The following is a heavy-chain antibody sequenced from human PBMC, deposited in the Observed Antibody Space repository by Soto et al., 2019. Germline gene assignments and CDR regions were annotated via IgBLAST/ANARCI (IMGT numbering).Heavy chain of an antibody. V-gene: IGHV3-23*01. CDR1: GFTFIIYG. CDR2: VSGSGGST. Sequence: GGSLRLSSTASGFTFIIYGMSWVGPAPGEGLEWVSGVSGSGGSTYYADSVKGRFTISRDNSKNTVYLQMNSLRAEDTASYYCASYYYDSSGYYHYFDYWGQGNLVTVSS. D-gene: IGHD3-22*01. CDR3: ASYYYDSSGYYHYFDY. J-gene: IGHJ4*02.